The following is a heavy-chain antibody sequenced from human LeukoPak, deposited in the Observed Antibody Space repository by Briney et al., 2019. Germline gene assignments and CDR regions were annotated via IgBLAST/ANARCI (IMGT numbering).Heavy chain of an antibody. Sequence: ASVKVSCKASGYTFTGYYMHWVRQAPGQGLEWMGWTNPNSGGTNYAQKFQGRVTMTRDTSISTAYMELSRLRSDDTAVYYCARVEYSSGWYYFDYWGQGTLVTVSS. CDR3: ARVEYSSGWYYFDY. V-gene: IGHV1-2*02. CDR2: TNPNSGGT. CDR1: GYTFTGYY. J-gene: IGHJ4*02. D-gene: IGHD6-19*01.